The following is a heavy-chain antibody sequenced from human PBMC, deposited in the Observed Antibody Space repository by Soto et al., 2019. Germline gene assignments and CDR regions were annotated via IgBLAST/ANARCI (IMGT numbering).Heavy chain of an antibody. D-gene: IGHD4-4*01. CDR2: MNEDGSER. V-gene: IGHV3-7*03. CDR1: GFSFSSAW. J-gene: IGHJ4*02. Sequence: EVQLVESGGGLVQPGGSLRLSCAGSGFSFSSAWMPWIRQAPGKGLERVAIMNEDGSERYYVDSVKGRFTISRDNAKNALFLQMNSLRVEDTAVYFCARDRAYSRFDYWGQGSLVTVSS. CDR3: ARDRAYSRFDY.